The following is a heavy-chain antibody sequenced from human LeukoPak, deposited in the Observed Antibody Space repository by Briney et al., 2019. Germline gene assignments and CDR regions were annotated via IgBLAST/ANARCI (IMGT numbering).Heavy chain of an antibody. CDR3: ASLSGSYAGAY. J-gene: IGHJ4*02. CDR2: ISYDGSNK. CDR1: GFTFSSYA. D-gene: IGHD1-26*01. V-gene: IGHV3-30-3*01. Sequence: PGGSLRLSCTASGFTFSSYAMYWVRQAPGKGLEWVAVISYDGSNKYYADSVKGRFTISRDNSKNTLYLQMNSLRAEDTAVYYCASLSGSYAGAYWGQGTLVTVSS.